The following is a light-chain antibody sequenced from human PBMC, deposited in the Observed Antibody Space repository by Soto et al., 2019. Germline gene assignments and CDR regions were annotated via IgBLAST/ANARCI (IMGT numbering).Light chain of an antibody. CDR2: EVS. V-gene: IGLV2-8*01. Sequence: QSVLTQPPSASGSPGQSVTISCTGTSSDVGGYDYVSWYQQHPGKAPKLMIYEVSNRPSGVPDRFSGSKSGNTASLTVSGLQAEDEADYYCSSYAGSNFGVFGGGTKLTVL. CDR3: SSYAGSNFGV. CDR1: SSDVGGYDY. J-gene: IGLJ2*01.